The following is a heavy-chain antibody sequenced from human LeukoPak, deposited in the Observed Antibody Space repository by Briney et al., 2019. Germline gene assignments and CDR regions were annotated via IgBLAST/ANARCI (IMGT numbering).Heavy chain of an antibody. CDR3: AKSNGYGLVDI. V-gene: IGHV4-59*12. J-gene: IGHJ3*02. Sequence: SETLSLTCTVSGGSISSYYWSWIRQPPGKGLEWIGYIYYSGSTNYNSSFKSRVTISLDTSRNQFSLKLNSVTAADTAVYYCAKSNGYGLVDIWGQGTMVTVSS. CDR1: GGSISSYY. CDR2: IYYSGST. D-gene: IGHD3-10*01.